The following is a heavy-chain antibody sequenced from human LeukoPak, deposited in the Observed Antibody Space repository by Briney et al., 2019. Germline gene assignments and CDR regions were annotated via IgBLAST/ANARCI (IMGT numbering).Heavy chain of an antibody. J-gene: IGHJ5*02. CDR1: GFTFSNHF. Sequence: GGSLRLSCSTSGFTFSNHFMHWVRQAPGKGLEYVSSIGPNGASTLYADSVKGRFTISRDNSKNTVYLQMNSLRVEDTAVYYCARVRGSNWFDPWGQGTLVTVSS. D-gene: IGHD3-16*01. V-gene: IGHV3-64*04. CDR2: IGPNGAST. CDR3: ARVRGSNWFDP.